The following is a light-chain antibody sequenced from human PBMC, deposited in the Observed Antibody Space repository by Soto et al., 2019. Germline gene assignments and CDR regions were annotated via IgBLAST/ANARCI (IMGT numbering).Light chain of an antibody. CDR2: GAS. CDR3: QHYYTSYTT. CDR1: QSVTSNY. Sequence: EIVLTQSPGTLSLSPGDRATLSCGASQSVTSNYLAWYQQKPGQAPRLLIFGASTRATGTPDRFSGSGSGTDFTLTISRLEPEDFAVYYCQHYYTSYTTFGQGTKVEIK. V-gene: IGKV3-20*01. J-gene: IGKJ1*01.